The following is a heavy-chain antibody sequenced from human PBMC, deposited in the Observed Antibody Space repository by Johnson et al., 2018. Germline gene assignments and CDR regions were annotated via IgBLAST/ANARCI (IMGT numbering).Heavy chain of an antibody. CDR3: ARGGAFCGGDCGSLDS. D-gene: IGHD2-21*02. V-gene: IGHV1-8*01. CDR2: MSPPTGNT. J-gene: IGHJ4*02. Sequence: QVQLVESGAEVTKPGASVKLSCKASGYTFSNFDINWVRPATGQGLEWMGWMSPPTGNTRYGHAFQGRVTMTRDPATSTAYMEIRGLRSEDTAIYYWARGGAFCGGDCGSLDSGGQGTLVIVSS. CDR1: GYTFSNFD.